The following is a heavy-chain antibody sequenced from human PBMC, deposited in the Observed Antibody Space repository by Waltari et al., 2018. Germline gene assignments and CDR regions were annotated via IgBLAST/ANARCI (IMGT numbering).Heavy chain of an antibody. CDR3: ARDMVQGVMKGANDAFDI. D-gene: IGHD3-10*01. J-gene: IGHJ3*02. Sequence: EVQLVESGGGLIQPGGSLRLSCAASGFTVSSNYMSWVRQAPGKGLEWVSVIYSGGSTYYADSVKGRITISRDNSKNTLYLQMNSLRAEDTAVYYCARDMVQGVMKGANDAFDIWGQGTMVTVSS. V-gene: IGHV3-53*01. CDR2: IYSGGST. CDR1: GFTVSSNY.